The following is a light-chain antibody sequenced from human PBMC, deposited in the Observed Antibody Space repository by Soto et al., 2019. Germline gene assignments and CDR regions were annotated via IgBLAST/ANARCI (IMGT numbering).Light chain of an antibody. Sequence: EVGMTQSPATLSVFPGERVTLSCRASESVGSNLAWSQQKPGQSPRLLIYGASTRATGVPARFSGSGSGTEFTLTISSLQSEDFALYYCQQYNNWLTFGGGTKVEIK. CDR3: QQYNNWLT. CDR2: GAS. V-gene: IGKV3-15*01. J-gene: IGKJ4*01. CDR1: ESVGSN.